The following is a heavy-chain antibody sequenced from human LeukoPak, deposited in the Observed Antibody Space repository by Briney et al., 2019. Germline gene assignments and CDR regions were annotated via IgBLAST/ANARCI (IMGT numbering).Heavy chain of an antibody. J-gene: IGHJ4*02. Sequence: PGRSLRLSCAASGFTFSNYAMHWVRQAPGKGLEWVAVISYDGSNKYYADSVKGRFTVSRDNSKNTLYLQMNSLRAEDTAVYYCARRKALTYYFDYWGQGTLVTVSS. V-gene: IGHV3-30-3*01. CDR3: ARRKALTYYFDY. D-gene: IGHD1-14*01. CDR1: GFTFSNYA. CDR2: ISYDGSNK.